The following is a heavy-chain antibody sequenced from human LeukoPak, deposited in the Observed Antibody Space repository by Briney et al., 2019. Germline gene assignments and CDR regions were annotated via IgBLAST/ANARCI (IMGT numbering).Heavy chain of an antibody. J-gene: IGHJ4*02. Sequence: GGSLRLSCAASGFTFSSYGMHWVRQAPGKGLEWVAVIWYDGSNKYYADSVKGRFTISRDNSKNTLYLQMNSLRAEDTAVYYCAKEGHYYDSSGPQEGLFDYWGQGTLVTVSS. V-gene: IGHV3-33*06. CDR3: AKEGHYYDSSGPQEGLFDY. CDR1: GFTFSSYG. D-gene: IGHD3-22*01. CDR2: IWYDGSNK.